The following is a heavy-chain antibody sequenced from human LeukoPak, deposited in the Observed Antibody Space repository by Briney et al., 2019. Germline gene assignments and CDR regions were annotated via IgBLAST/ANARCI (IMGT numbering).Heavy chain of an antibody. Sequence: GASLKISCKGSGYRFTSYWIGWVRPMPGKGLEWMGIIYPGDSDTRYSPSFQGQVTISADKSISTAYLQWSSLKASDTAMYYCASKQGAYCGGDCYSDAFDIWGQGTMVTVSS. V-gene: IGHV5-51*01. J-gene: IGHJ3*02. CDR1: GYRFTSYW. CDR2: IYPGDSDT. CDR3: ASKQGAYCGGDCYSDAFDI. D-gene: IGHD2-21*02.